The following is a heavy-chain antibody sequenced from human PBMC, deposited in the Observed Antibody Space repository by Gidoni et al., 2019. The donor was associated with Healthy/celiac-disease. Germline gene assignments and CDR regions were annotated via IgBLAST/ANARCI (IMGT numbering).Heavy chain of an antibody. D-gene: IGHD3-9*01. V-gene: IGHV3-30*18. J-gene: IGHJ4*02. CDR2: ISYDGSNK. CDR1: GFPFSSYG. CDR3: AKDRVILTGYYLDY. Sequence: QVQLVESGGGVVQPGRSLRLSCAASGFPFSSYGMHWVRQAPGKGLEWVAVISYDGSNKYYADSVKGRFTISRDNSKNTLYLQMNSLRAEDTAVYYCAKDRVILTGYYLDYWGQGTLVTVSS.